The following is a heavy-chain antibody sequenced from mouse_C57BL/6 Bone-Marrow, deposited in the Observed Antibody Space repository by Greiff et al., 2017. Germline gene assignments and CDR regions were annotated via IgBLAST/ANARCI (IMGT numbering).Heavy chain of an antibody. D-gene: IGHD1-1*01. Sequence: QVQLQQSGAELVKPGASVTLSCKASGYTFTEYTINWVKQRSGQGLEWIGWFYPGGGSLKYNEKFKDKATLTADTSSSTVYMGLSRLTSEDSSVYFCARHEVLLPFAYWGQGTLVTVSA. CDR3: ARHEVLLPFAY. CDR2: FYPGGGSL. J-gene: IGHJ3*01. CDR1: GYTFTEYT. V-gene: IGHV1-62-2*01.